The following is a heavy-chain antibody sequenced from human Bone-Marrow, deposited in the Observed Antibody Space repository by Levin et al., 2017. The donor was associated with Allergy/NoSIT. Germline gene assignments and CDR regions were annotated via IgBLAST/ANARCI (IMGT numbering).Heavy chain of an antibody. CDR3: TTTNSYGSDYYYGMDG. Sequence: PGGSLRLSCAASGFTFSNAWMSWVRQAPGKGLEWVGRIKSKTDGGTTDYAAPVKGRFTISRDDSKNTLYLQMNSLKTEDTAVYYCTTTNSYGSDYYYGMDGWGQGTTVTVSS. D-gene: IGHD5-18*01. V-gene: IGHV3-15*01. J-gene: IGHJ6*02. CDR1: GFTFSNAW. CDR2: IKSKTDGGTT.